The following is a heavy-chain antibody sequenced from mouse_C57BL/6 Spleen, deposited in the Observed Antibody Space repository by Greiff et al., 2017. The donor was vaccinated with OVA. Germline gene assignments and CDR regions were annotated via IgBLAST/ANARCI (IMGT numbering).Heavy chain of an antibody. CDR2: IDPSDSYT. D-gene: IGHD1-2*01. CDR3: ARSGTTAPFDY. CDR1: GYTFTSYW. V-gene: IGHV1-50*01. J-gene: IGHJ2*01. Sequence: QVQLQQPGAELVKPGASVKLSCKASGYTFTSYWMQWVKQRPGQGLEWIGEIDPSDSYTNYNQKFKGKATLTVDTSSSTAYMQLSSLTSEDSAVYYCARSGTTAPFDYWGQGTTLTVSS.